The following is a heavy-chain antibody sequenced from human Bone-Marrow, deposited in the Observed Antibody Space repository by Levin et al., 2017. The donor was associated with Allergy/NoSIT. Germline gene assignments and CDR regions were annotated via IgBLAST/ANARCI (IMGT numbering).Heavy chain of an antibody. CDR2: IYYSGTT. J-gene: IGHJ6*03. D-gene: IGHD3-3*01. V-gene: IGHV4-39*01. CDR3: ASNTFSDFWSGPYYMDV. CDR1: GGSISSIKNY. Sequence: MTSETLSLTCTVSGGSISSIKNYWGWIRQPPGKGLEWIGSIYYSGTTYYHPSLKSRLNISVDTSSDQFSLKLTSVTAADTAVYFCASNTFSDFWSGPYYMDVWGKGTTVTVSS.